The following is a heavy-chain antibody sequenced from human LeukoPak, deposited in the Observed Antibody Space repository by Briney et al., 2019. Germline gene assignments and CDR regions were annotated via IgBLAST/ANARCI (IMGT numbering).Heavy chain of an antibody. CDR2: IHTSGAT. J-gene: IGHJ4*02. CDR1: GGSISNGNSY. CDR3: AREQRWLQSLDY. V-gene: IGHV4-61*02. Sequence: SQTLCLTCTVSGGSISNGNSYWNWIRQPAGKGLEWIGRIHTSGATNYNPSLKSRVTISVDTSKNQFSLNLNSVTAADTAVYYCAREQRWLQSLDYWGQGNLVTVSS. D-gene: IGHD5-24*01.